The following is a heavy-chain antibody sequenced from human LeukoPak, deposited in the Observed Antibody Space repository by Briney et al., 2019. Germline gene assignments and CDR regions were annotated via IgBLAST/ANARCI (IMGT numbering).Heavy chain of an antibody. J-gene: IGHJ4*02. CDR3: ARMSGYPEGFDY. V-gene: IGHV1-46*01. D-gene: IGHD3-3*01. CDR2: INPSGGST. Sequence: GASVKVSCKASGYTFTNYYIHWVRQAPGQGLEWMGIINPSGGSTSYAQIFQGRVTMTRDTSTSTVYMELSSLRSEDTAVYYCARMSGYPEGFDYWGQGTLVTVSS. CDR1: GYTFTNYY.